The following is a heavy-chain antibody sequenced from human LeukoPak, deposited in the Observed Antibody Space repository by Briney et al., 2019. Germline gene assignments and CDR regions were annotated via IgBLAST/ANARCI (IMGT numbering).Heavy chain of an antibody. J-gene: IGHJ5*02. CDR1: GATMNTYY. D-gene: IGHD6-25*01. Sequence: SETLSLTCTVSGATMNTYYWTWIRQFPGKGLEWIGYISSTGSTNYNPSLKSRVTISLDTSKNQFSLELSSVTATDTAMYYCARHSATYGSGAWGQGTLVTVSS. V-gene: IGHV4-59*08. CDR2: ISSTGST. CDR3: ARHSATYGSGA.